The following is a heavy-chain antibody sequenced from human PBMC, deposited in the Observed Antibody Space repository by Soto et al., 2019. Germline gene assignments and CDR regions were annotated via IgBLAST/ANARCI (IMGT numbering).Heavy chain of an antibody. D-gene: IGHD3-3*01. V-gene: IGHV4-34*01. Sequence: PSETLSLTCAVYGGSFSGYYWSWIRQPSGKGLEWIGEINHSGSTNYNPSLMSRVTISVDTSKNQFSLKLSSVTAADTAVYYCARDRHPPTTLRIFGVVHSYGMDVWGQGTTVTAP. CDR3: ARDRHPPTTLRIFGVVHSYGMDV. CDR2: INHSGST. J-gene: IGHJ6*02. CDR1: GGSFSGYY.